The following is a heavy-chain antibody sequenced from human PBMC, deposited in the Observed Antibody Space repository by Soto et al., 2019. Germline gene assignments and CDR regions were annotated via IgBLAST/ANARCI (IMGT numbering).Heavy chain of an antibody. CDR2: ISYDGSNK. Sequence: GRPMRAWCAVSGFTCSSFGLHWVRQAPGKGLEWGAVISYDGSNKYYADSVKGRFTISRDNSKNTLYLQMNSLRSEDTAVYYCAKMTSASPYSSSWYELDYWGQGSLVTVSS. V-gene: IGHV3-30*18. CDR1: GFTCSSFG. CDR3: AKMTSASPYSSSWYELDY. D-gene: IGHD6-13*01. J-gene: IGHJ4*02.